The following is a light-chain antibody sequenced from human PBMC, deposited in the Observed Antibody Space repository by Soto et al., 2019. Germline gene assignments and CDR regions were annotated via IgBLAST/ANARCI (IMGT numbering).Light chain of an antibody. V-gene: IGLV2-14*01. Sequence: HSVLTQPPSVSGSPGQSITIPCTGTRSDIVNYNAVSWYQQHPGKAPKLIIYEVTNRPSGVSDRFSGSKSGNTASLTISGLQAEDEADYYCGSWTTYRPYVFATGTKVTVL. CDR1: RSDIVNYNA. CDR2: EVT. J-gene: IGLJ1*01. CDR3: GSWTTYRPYV.